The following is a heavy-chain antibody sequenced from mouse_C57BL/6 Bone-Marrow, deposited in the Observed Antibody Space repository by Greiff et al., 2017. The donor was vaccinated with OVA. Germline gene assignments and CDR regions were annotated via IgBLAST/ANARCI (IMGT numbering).Heavy chain of an antibody. CDR1: GYSITSGYY. D-gene: IGHD5-1-1*01. CDR3: AREGIPGYY. J-gene: IGHJ2*01. CDR2: ISYDGSN. V-gene: IGHV3-6*01. Sequence: DVQLQESGPGLVKPSQSLSLTCSVTGYSITSGYYWNWIRQFPGNKLEWMGYISYDGSNNYNPSLKNRISITRDTSKNQFFLKLNSVTTEDTATYYCAREGIPGYYWGQGTTLTVSS.